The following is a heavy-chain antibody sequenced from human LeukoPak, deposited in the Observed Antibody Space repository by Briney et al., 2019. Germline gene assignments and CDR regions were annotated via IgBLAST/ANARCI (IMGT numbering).Heavy chain of an antibody. D-gene: IGHD6-19*01. Sequence: VGSLRHSCVASGFIFSSYGMHGLRQAPAKGLEGVAVISYDGSNKYYADSVKGRFTISRDNSKNTLYLQMNSLRAEDTAVYYCAKGLTYSSGWYFVLGDYYYGMDVWGQGTTVTVSS. CDR1: GFIFSSYG. CDR3: AKGLTYSSGWYFVLGDYYYGMDV. J-gene: IGHJ6*02. CDR2: ISYDGSNK. V-gene: IGHV3-30*18.